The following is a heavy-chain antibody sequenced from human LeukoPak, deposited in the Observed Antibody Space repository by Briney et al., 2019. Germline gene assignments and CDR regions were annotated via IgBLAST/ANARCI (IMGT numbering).Heavy chain of an antibody. D-gene: IGHD1-26*01. CDR1: GGSISSSSYY. Sequence: SETLSLTCTVSGGSISSSSYYWGWIRQPPGKGLEWIGSIYYSGSTYNNPSLKSRVTISVDTSKNQFSLKLSSVTAADTAVYYCARAARDSGSYYLYYYYGMDVWGQGTTVTVSS. J-gene: IGHJ6*02. V-gene: IGHV4-39*07. CDR3: ARAARDSGSYYLYYYYGMDV. CDR2: IYYSGST.